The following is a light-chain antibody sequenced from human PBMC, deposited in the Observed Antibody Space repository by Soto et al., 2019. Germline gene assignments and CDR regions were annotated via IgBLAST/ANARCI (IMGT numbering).Light chain of an antibody. CDR1: SSNIGAGYH. CDR2: RDI. V-gene: IGLV1-40*01. J-gene: IGLJ1*01. Sequence: QAVVTQPPSVSGAPGQRVTISCTGTSSNIGAGYHVHWYQQLPGTAPKLLIYRDIDRPSGVPDRFSGSKSGTSASLAITGLQAEDEADYYCQSYDSSLSGSRVFGTGTKLTVL. CDR3: QSYDSSLSGSRV.